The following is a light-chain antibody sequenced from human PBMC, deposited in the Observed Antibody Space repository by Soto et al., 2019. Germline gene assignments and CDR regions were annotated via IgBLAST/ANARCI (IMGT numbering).Light chain of an antibody. CDR1: QGITNY. CDR3: QQFHTYPWT. J-gene: IGKJ1*01. Sequence: DIQLTQSPSFLSASVGDRVTITCRACQGITNYLAWYQQKPGKAPKPLIYTASTLQSGVPSRFSGSGAGTEFTLTITGLQPEDFATYFCQQFHTYPWTFGQGTKVEIK. CDR2: TAS. V-gene: IGKV1-9*01.